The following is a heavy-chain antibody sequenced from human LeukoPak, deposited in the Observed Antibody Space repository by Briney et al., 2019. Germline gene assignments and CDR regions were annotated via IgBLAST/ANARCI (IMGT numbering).Heavy chain of an antibody. V-gene: IGHV4-38-2*01. J-gene: IGHJ3*02. CDR1: GYSISSGYY. Sequence: PSETLSLTCAVSGYSISSGYYWGWIRQPPGKGLEWIGSIYHSGSTYYNPSLKSRVTISVDTSKNQFSLKPSSVTAADTVVYYCARQRTSDAFDIWGQGTMVTVSS. D-gene: IGHD2-2*01. CDR2: IYHSGST. CDR3: ARQRTSDAFDI.